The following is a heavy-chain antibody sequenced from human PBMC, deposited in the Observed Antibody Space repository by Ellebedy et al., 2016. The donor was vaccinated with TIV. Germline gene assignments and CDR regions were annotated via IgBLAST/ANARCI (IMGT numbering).Heavy chain of an antibody. Sequence: GESLKISXAASGFTFSSYSMNWVRQAPGKGLEWVSYISSSGSTIYYADSVKGRFTISRDNAKNSLYLQMNSLRAEDTAVYYCASLPHSSSWSRGAFDIWGQGTMVTVSS. CDR1: GFTFSSYS. CDR3: ASLPHSSSWSRGAFDI. J-gene: IGHJ3*02. D-gene: IGHD6-13*01. V-gene: IGHV3-48*01. CDR2: ISSSGSTI.